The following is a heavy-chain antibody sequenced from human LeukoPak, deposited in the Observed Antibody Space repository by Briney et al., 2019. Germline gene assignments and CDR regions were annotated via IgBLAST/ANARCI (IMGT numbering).Heavy chain of an antibody. V-gene: IGHV3-48*02. CDR2: ISSSSGMI. CDR3: ARDPISRIAAAGIPPYGMDV. D-gene: IGHD6-13*01. CDR1: GFTFSGYT. J-gene: IGHJ6*02. Sequence: PGGSLRLSCAASGFTFSGYTMNWVRQAPGKGLQWVSYISSSSGMIYYADSVKGRFTISRDNAKNSLYLQMKSLRDEDTAVYYCARDPISRIAAAGIPPYGMDVWGQGTTVTVSS.